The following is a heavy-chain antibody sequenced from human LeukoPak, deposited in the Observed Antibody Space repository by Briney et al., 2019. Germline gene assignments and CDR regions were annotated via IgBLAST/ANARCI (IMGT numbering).Heavy chain of an antibody. CDR1: GFTFSGSA. Sequence: GGSLKLSCAASGFTFSGSAIHWVRQSFGKGLEWIGHIDKEKNSYATASAYAVSVEGRFTVSRDDSKSMAFLQMSGLKTEDTALYSCTRDSGTYNWLDPWGQGTLVTVSS. J-gene: IGHJ5*02. V-gene: IGHV3-73*01. CDR2: IDKEKNSYATAS. CDR3: TRDSGTYNWLDP. D-gene: IGHD1-26*01.